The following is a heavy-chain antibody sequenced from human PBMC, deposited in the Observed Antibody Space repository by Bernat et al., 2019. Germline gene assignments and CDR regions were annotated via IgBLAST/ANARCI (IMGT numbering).Heavy chain of an antibody. Sequence: EVQLEESGGGLVQPGGSLKLSCAASGFTFSDSAIHWVRQASGKGLEWVGRIRSKTNNYATAYAASVKGRFTISRDDSENTAYLHMNSLKTEDTAVYYCTSTPRFLPWGQGTLVTVSS. V-gene: IGHV3-73*02. CDR2: IRSKTNNYAT. D-gene: IGHD2-21*01. CDR1: GFTFSDSA. J-gene: IGHJ5*02. CDR3: TSTPRFLP.